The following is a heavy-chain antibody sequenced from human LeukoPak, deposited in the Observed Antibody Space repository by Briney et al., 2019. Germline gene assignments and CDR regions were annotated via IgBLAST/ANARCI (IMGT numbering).Heavy chain of an antibody. V-gene: IGHV1-69*04. CDR3: ALTYYDSSGHLDY. J-gene: IGHJ4*02. CDR1: GGTFSSYA. D-gene: IGHD3-22*01. Sequence: SVEVSCKASGGTFSSYAISWVRQAPGQGLEWMGRIIPIFGIANYAQKFQGRVTITADKSTSTAYMELSSLRSEDTAVYYCALTYYDSSGHLDYWGQGTLVTVSS. CDR2: IIPIFGIA.